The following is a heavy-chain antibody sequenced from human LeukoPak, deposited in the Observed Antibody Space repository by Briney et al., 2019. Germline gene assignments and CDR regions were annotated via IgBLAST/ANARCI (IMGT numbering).Heavy chain of an antibody. CDR2: IKQDGSEK. CDR1: GFTFSNYW. D-gene: IGHD5-24*01. J-gene: IGHJ4*02. CDR3: AKDMVPEDSYNYPGIDY. Sequence: GGSLRLSCAASGFTFSNYWMSWVRQAPGKGLEWVANIKQDGSEKYYVNSVKGRFTISRDDAKNSLYLQMNSLRAEDTALYYCAKDMVPEDSYNYPGIDYWGQGTLVTVSS. V-gene: IGHV3-7*03.